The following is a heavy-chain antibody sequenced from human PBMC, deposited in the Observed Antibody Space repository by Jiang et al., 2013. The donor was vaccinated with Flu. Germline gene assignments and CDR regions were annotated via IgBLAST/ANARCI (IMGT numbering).Heavy chain of an antibody. Sequence: VQLLESGGGLVQPGGSLRLSCTASGFTFPNYAMNWSARLQGRDWNGSPVSRESGGPTYYADSVKGRFTISRDDSTNTLYLQMNSLRADDTAVYYCARPPLAYDSNWYTYFFDFWGQGTLVTVSS. CDR2: SRESGGPT. CDR1: GFTFPNYA. V-gene: IGHV3-23*01. D-gene: IGHD6-13*01. CDR3: ARPPLAYDSNWYTYFFDF. J-gene: IGHJ4*02.